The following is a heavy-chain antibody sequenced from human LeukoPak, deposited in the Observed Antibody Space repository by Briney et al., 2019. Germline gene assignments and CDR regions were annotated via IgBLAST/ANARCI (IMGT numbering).Heavy chain of an antibody. D-gene: IGHD1-26*01. CDR2: ISRSSNSM. CDR1: GFPFSSYS. Sequence: GGSLRLSCAASGFPFSSYSMNWVRQAPGKGLEWVSYISRSSNSMYYADSVKGRFTISRDNAKHSLYLQMSSLRPEDTAMYYCAREIPSGSYAPDYWGQGTLVTVSS. J-gene: IGHJ4*02. CDR3: AREIPSGSYAPDY. V-gene: IGHV3-21*01.